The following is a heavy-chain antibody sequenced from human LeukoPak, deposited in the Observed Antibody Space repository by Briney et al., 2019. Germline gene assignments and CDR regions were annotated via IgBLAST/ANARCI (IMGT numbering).Heavy chain of an antibody. V-gene: IGHV3-30*18. J-gene: IGHJ4*02. CDR3: AKDLLEVTYYFDY. CDR2: ISYDGSKT. D-gene: IGHD3-3*01. CDR1: GFTFSSYW. Sequence: GGSLRLSCAASGFTFSSYWMSWVRQAPGKGLEWVAVISYDGSKTYYADSVKGRFTISRDSAKNTLYLQMNSLRAEDTAVYYCAKDLLEVTYYFDYWGQGTLVTVSS.